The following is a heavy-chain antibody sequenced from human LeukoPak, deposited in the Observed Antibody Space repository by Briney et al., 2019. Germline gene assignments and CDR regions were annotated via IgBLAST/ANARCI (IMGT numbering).Heavy chain of an antibody. D-gene: IGHD2/OR15-2a*01. J-gene: IGHJ4*02. CDR1: GVTVSSNY. Sequence: GGSLRLSCAAAGVTVSSNYMSWVRQVPGRGLEWVSMLYSDGTTHYLDSVKGRFSISRDSSKNTLYLQMNSLRVEDTAVYYCARWYCNSLNCYYDYWGQGTLVTVSS. V-gene: IGHV3-53*01. CDR2: LYSDGTT. CDR3: ARWYCNSLNCYYDY.